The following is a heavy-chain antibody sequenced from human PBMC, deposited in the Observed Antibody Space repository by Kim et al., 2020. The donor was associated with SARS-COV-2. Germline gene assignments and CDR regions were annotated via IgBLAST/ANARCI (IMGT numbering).Heavy chain of an antibody. CDR3: AKDQDYGDYVLKWYYGMDV. D-gene: IGHD4-17*01. Sequence: KGRFTISRDNSKNTLYLQMNSLRAEDTAVYYCAKDQDYGDYVLKWYYGMDVWGQGTTVTVSS. J-gene: IGHJ6*02. V-gene: IGHV3-23*01.